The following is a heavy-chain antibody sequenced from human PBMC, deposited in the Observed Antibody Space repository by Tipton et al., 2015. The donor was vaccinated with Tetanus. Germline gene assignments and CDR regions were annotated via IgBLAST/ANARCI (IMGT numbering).Heavy chain of an antibody. D-gene: IGHD6-13*01. V-gene: IGHV4-34*01. J-gene: IGHJ5*02. CDR2: INHSGST. Sequence: TLSLTCTVSGGSISSYYWSWIRQPPGKGLEWIGEINHSGSTNYNPSLKSRVTISVDTSKNQFSLKLSSVTAADTAVYYCARGILYSSSWYRFDPWGQGTLVTVSS. CDR3: ARGILYSSSWYRFDP. CDR1: GGSISSYY.